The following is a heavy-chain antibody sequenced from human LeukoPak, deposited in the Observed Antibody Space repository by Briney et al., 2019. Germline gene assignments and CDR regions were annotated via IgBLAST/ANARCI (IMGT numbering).Heavy chain of an antibody. D-gene: IGHD3-10*01. CDR2: ISGSGGST. CDR3: AKGRDYYGSGFDY. V-gene: IGHV3-23*01. CDR1: GFTFSSYA. Sequence: GGSLRLSCAASGFTFSSYATSWVRQAPGKGLEWVSAISGSGGSTYYADSVKGRFTISRDNSKNTLYLQMNSLRAEDTAVYYCAKGRDYYGSGFDYWGQGTLVTVSS. J-gene: IGHJ4*02.